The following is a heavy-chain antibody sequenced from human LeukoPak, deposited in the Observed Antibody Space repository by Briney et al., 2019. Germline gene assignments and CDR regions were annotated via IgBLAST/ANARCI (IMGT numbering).Heavy chain of an antibody. CDR2: IYSGGST. CDR1: GFTVSSNY. J-gene: IGHJ4*02. D-gene: IGHD2-2*01. V-gene: IGHV3-66*02. CDR3: ARRYCSSTSCHDY. Sequence: GGSLRLSCAASGFTVSSNYMSWVRQAPGKGLEWVSVIYSGGSTHYADSVKGRFTISRDNSKNTLYLQMNSLRAEDTAVYYCARRYCSSTSCHDYWGQGTLVTVSS.